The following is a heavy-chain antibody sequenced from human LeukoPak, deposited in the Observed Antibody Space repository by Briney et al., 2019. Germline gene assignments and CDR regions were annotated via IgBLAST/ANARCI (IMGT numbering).Heavy chain of an antibody. J-gene: IGHJ4*02. D-gene: IGHD3-22*01. V-gene: IGHV3-7*01. Sequence: GGSLRLSCAASGFTFSSYWMSWVRQAPGKGLEWVANIKQDGSEKYYVDSVKGRFTISRDNAKNSLYLQMNSLRAEDTAVYYCARDHYDSSGYYFGYWGQGTLVTASS. CDR1: GFTFSSYW. CDR2: IKQDGSEK. CDR3: ARDHYDSSGYYFGY.